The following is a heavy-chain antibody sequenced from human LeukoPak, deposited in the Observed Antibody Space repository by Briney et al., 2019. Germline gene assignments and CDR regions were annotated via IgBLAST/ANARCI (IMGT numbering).Heavy chain of an antibody. CDR1: GYTFSTYY. D-gene: IGHD6-13*01. CDR2: INPTSGAT. CDR3: ARGPHIAAAGTWWFDP. V-gene: IGHV1-46*01. J-gene: IGHJ5*02. Sequence: ASVKVSCKASGYTFSTYYMHWVRQAPGQGLEWMGIINPTSGATNYAQRFQGRVTMTRDTPTSTVYMEVSSLRSEDTAVYYCARGPHIAAAGTWWFDPWGQGTLVTVSS.